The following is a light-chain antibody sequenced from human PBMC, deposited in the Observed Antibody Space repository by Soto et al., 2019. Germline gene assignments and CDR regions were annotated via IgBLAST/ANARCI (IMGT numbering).Light chain of an antibody. CDR1: QDISNY. J-gene: IGKJ3*01. Sequence: DIQMTQSPSSLSASVGDRVTIPCQASQDISNYLNWYQQKPGKAPKLLIYDASNLETGVTSRFSGSGSGTDFTFTISSLQTEDITTYCCQQYDNLRFGPGTKVDIK. CDR2: DAS. V-gene: IGKV1-33*01. CDR3: QQYDNLR.